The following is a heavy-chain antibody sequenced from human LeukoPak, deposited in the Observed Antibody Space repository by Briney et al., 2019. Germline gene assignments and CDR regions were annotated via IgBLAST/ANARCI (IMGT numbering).Heavy chain of an antibody. V-gene: IGHV3-11*04. J-gene: IGHJ4*02. CDR3: ARDLTYYYGSGSSYFDY. CDR2: TYSSVSTI. Sequence: PGGSLRLSCAGSRFTLREYNMRSIRPGSREGVGRGSYTYSSVSTIYYADSVKGRFTISRDNAKNSLYLQMNSLRAEDTAVYYCARDLTYYYGSGSSYFDYWGQGTLVTVSS. D-gene: IGHD3-10*01. CDR1: RFTLREYN.